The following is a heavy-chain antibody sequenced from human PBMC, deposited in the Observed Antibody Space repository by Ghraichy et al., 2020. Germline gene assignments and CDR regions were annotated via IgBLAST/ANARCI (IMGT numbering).Heavy chain of an antibody. CDR1: GGSISSYY. J-gene: IGHJ3*02. D-gene: IGHD5-12*01. CDR3: ATSGGYSGYDPDAFDI. V-gene: IGHV4-59*01. CDR2: IYYSGST. Sequence: SETLSPTCTVSGGSISSYYWSWIRQPPGKGLEWIGYIYYSGSTNYNPSLKSRVTISVDTSKNQFSLKLSSVTAADTAVYYCATSGGYSGYDPDAFDIWGQGTMVTVSS.